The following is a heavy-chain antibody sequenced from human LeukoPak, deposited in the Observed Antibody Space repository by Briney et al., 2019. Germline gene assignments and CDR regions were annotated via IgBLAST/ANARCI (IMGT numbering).Heavy chain of an antibody. CDR2: IYYSGST. V-gene: IGHV4-39*02. J-gene: IGHJ4*02. CDR1: GGSISSSSYY. CDR3: AREPPGY. Sequence: SETLSLTXTVSGGSISSSSYYWGWIRQPPGKGLEWIGSIYYSGSTYYNPSLKSRVTISVDTSKNQFSLKLSSVTAADTSVYYCAREPPGYWGQGILVTVSS.